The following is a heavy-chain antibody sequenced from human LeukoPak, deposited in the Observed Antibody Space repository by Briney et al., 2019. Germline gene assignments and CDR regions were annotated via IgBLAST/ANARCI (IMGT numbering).Heavy chain of an antibody. Sequence: GGSLKLSCAASGVIISSYAMSWVRQAPGKGLEWVSAINGRGDNTYYADYVKGRFTISRDNSKSTVYLQMNSLRTEDTAVYYCAKDRVSPGFNWFDPWGQGTLVTVSS. CDR3: AKDRVSPGFNWFDP. CDR2: INGRGDNT. D-gene: IGHD2/OR15-2a*01. J-gene: IGHJ5*02. CDR1: GVIISSYA. V-gene: IGHV3-23*01.